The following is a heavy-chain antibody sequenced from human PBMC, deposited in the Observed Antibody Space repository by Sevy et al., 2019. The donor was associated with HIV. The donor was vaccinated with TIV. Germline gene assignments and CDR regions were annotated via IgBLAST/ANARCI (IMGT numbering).Heavy chain of an antibody. V-gene: IGHV1-18*01. CDR1: GYTFTSYG. CDR3: ARVAPRGGKAPLRAFDI. J-gene: IGHJ3*02. Sequence: ASVKVSCKASGYTFTSYGISWVRQAPGQGLEWMGWIRAYNGNTNCAQKLQGRVTMTTYTSTSTAYMELRSLRSDDTAVYYCARVAPRGGKAPLRAFDIWGQGTMVTVSS. D-gene: IGHD2-15*01. CDR2: IRAYNGNT.